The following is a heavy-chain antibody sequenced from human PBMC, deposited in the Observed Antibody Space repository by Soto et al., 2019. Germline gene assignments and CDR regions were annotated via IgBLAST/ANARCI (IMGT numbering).Heavy chain of an antibody. J-gene: IGHJ4*02. CDR3: AREGMVRGVTLFDY. D-gene: IGHD3-10*01. Sequence: SETLSLTCTVSGGSISSYYWSWIRQPPGKGLEWIGYIYYSGSTNYNPSLKSRVTISVDTSKNQFSLKLSSVTAADTAVYYCAREGMVRGVTLFDYWGQGTLVTVSS. V-gene: IGHV4-59*01. CDR1: GGSISSYY. CDR2: IYYSGST.